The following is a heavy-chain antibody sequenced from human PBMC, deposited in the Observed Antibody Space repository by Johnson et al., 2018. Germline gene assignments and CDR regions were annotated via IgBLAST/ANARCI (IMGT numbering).Heavy chain of an antibody. CDR1: GFIFSRYA. J-gene: IGHJ1*01. Sequence: QVQLVQSGGGVVQPGRSLRLSCGVSGFIFSRYAMHWVRQAPGKGLEWVAVISYDGSNKYYTDSEKGRFTISRANSENRLYLQMNSLRAGDPAVYYCARGHRYGTLRWGGLSSRREEYFQYWGEGTLVTV. CDR3: ARGHRYGTLRWGGLSSRREEYFQY. V-gene: IGHV3-30-3*01. CDR2: ISYDGSNK. D-gene: IGHD3-16*02.